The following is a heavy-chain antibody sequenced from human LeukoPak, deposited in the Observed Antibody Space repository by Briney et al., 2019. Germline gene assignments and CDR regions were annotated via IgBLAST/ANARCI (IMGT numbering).Heavy chain of an antibody. CDR1: GGSISSYY. V-gene: IGHV4-59*01. J-gene: IGHJ4*02. Sequence: KPLETLSLTCTVSGGSISSYYWSWIRRPPGKGLEWIGYIYYSGSTNYNPSLKSRVTISVDTSKNQFSLKLSSVTAADTAVYYCARESVAGSYYFDYWGQGTLVTVSS. CDR2: IYYSGST. CDR3: ARESVAGSYYFDY. D-gene: IGHD6-19*01.